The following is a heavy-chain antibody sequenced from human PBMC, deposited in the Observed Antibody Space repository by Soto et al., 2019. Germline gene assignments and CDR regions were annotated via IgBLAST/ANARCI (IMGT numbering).Heavy chain of an antibody. CDR3: ARDGSGYRSMASPMDV. V-gene: IGHV1-69*01. CDR2: IIPIFGTA. Sequence: QVQLVQSGAEVKKPGSSVKVSCKSSGDTFSSYAISWVRQAPGQGLEWMGGIIPIFGTANYAQKFQGRVTITADESTSTAYMELSSLRSEDTAVYYCARDGSGYRSMASPMDVWGQGTTVTVSS. D-gene: IGHD3-22*01. CDR1: GDTFSSYA. J-gene: IGHJ6*02.